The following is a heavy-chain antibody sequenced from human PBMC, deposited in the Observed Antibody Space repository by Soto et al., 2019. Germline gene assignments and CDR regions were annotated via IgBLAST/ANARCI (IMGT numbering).Heavy chain of an antibody. J-gene: IGHJ6*03. CDR3: ARDSLGAVVAAMLPYYYYYYMDV. V-gene: IGHV1-69*04. CDR1: GGTFSSYT. Sequence: GASVKVSCKASGGTFSSYTISWVRQAPGQGLEWMGRIIPILGIANYAQKFQGRVTVTADKSTSTAYMELSSLRSEDTAVYYCARDSLGAVVAAMLPYYYYYYMDVWGKGTTVTVSS. D-gene: IGHD2-15*01. CDR2: IIPILGIA.